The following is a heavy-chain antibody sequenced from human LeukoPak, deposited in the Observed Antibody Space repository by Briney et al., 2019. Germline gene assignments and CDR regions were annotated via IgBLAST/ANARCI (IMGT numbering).Heavy chain of an antibody. J-gene: IGHJ4*02. CDR3: AWMATIRGVLDY. CDR1: TFIFSSYG. CDR2: IRYDGSNK. V-gene: IGHV3-30*02. D-gene: IGHD5-24*01. Sequence: PGRSLRLSCEASTFIFSSYGMHWVRQAPGKGLEWVAFIRYDGSNKYYADSVKGRFTISRDNSKSTLYLQMNSLRAEDTAVYYCAWMATIRGVLDYWGQGTLVTVSS.